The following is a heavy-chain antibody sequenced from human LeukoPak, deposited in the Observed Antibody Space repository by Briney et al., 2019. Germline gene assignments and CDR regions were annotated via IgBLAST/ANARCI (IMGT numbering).Heavy chain of an antibody. CDR2: IYSGGST. D-gene: IGHD2-21*02. Sequence: GGSLRLSCAASGFTVSSNYMSWVRQAPGKGLEWVSVIYSGGSTYYADSVKGRFTISRDNSKNTLYLQMNSLRAEDTAVYYCAKDGDCGGDCYRYFDYWGQGTLVTVSS. J-gene: IGHJ4*02. CDR1: GFTVSSNY. CDR3: AKDGDCGGDCYRYFDY. V-gene: IGHV3-66*01.